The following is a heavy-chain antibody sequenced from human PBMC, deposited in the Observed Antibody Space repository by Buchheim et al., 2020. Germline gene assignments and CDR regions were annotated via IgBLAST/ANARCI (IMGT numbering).Heavy chain of an antibody. V-gene: IGHV3-30*18. CDR3: AKDVGFLEWSYLTPKIYYYYGMDV. CDR1: GFTFSSYG. J-gene: IGHJ6*02. D-gene: IGHD3-3*01. Sequence: QVQLVESGGGVVQPGRSLRLSCAASGFTFSSYGMHWVRQAPGKGLEWVAVISYDGSNKYYADSVKGRFTISRDNSKNTLYLQMNSLRAEDTAVYYCAKDVGFLEWSYLTPKIYYYYGMDVWGQGTT. CDR2: ISYDGSNK.